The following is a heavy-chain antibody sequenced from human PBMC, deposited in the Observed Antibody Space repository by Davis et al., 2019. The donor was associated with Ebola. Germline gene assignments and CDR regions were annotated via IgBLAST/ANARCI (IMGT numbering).Heavy chain of an antibody. CDR3: AREVTGTTLSYYYYYGMDV. V-gene: IGHV3-73*01. CDR2: IRSKANSYAT. Sequence: PGGSLRPSCVASGFTFSGSAMHWVRQASGKGLEWVGRIRSKANSYATAYAASVKGRFTISRDDSKNTAYLQMNSLKTEDTAVYYCAREVTGTTLSYYYYYGMDVWGQEATVTVSS. J-gene: IGHJ6*02. D-gene: IGHD1-20*01. CDR1: GFTFSGSA.